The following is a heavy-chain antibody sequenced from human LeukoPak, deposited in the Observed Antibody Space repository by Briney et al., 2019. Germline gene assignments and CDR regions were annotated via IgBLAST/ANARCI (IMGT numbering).Heavy chain of an antibody. V-gene: IGHV1-2*02. Sequence: ASVKVSCKASGYTFTGYYMHWVRQAPGQGLKWMGWINPNSGGTNYAQKFQGRVTMTRDTSISTVYMELSRLRSDDTAVYYCARDRLVAARPGDYYYYGMDVWGQGTTVTVSS. J-gene: IGHJ6*02. CDR2: INPNSGGT. CDR3: ARDRLVAARPGDYYYYGMDV. D-gene: IGHD6-6*01. CDR1: GYTFTGYY.